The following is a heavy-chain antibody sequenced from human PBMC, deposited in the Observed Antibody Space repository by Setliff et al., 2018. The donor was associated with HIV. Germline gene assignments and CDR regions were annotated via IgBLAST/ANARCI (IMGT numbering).Heavy chain of an antibody. Sequence: SETLSLTCTVSGDSIGDYYWSWIRQPAGKGLEWIGRVYASAYSNYNPSLKSRVTMSVDTSQNQFSLKLRSVNAADTAVYYCARDWVTRSNYYGSGSPWYFDFWGRGILVTVSS. J-gene: IGHJ2*01. CDR2: VYASAYS. CDR3: ARDWVTRSNYYGSGSPWYFDF. CDR1: GDSIGDYY. V-gene: IGHV4-4*07. D-gene: IGHD3-10*01.